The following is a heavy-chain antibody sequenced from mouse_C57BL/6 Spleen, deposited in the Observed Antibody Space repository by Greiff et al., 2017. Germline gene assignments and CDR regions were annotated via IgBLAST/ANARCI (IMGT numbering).Heavy chain of an antibody. Sequence: VKLQQPGAELVKPGASVKLSCKASGYTFTSYWMHWVKQRPGQGLEWIGMIHPNSGSTNYNEKFKSKATLTVDKSSSTAYMQLSSLTSEDSAVYYCARGITTPPADAMDYWGQGTSVTVSS. CDR1: GYTFTSYW. J-gene: IGHJ4*01. V-gene: IGHV1-64*01. D-gene: IGHD1-1*01. CDR2: IHPNSGST. CDR3: ARGITTPPADAMDY.